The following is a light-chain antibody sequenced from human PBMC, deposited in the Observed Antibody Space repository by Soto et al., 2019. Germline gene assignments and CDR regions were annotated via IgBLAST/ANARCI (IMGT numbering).Light chain of an antibody. Sequence: QSVLTQPPSVSGAPGQRGTISCFGTTSNIGVGFDVNWYQQLPGTAPKLLIYANTNRPSGVPDRFSGSKSGTSASVSITVLQAEDEADYYCQSCDTGLRGVFAGGTKVTVL. J-gene: IGLJ2*01. CDR2: ANT. CDR3: QSCDTGLRGV. V-gene: IGLV1-40*01. CDR1: TSNIGVGFD.